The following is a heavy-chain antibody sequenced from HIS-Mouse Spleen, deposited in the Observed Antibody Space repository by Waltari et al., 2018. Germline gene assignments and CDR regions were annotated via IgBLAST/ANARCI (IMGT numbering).Heavy chain of an antibody. CDR2: INHSGST. CDR3: ARGLAARFDY. CDR1: GGSFSGYY. D-gene: IGHD6-6*01. J-gene: IGHJ4*02. Sequence: QVQRQQWGAGLLKPSETMSLTSAGSGGSFSGYYWSWILQPPGKGLEWIGEINHSGSTNYNPSLKSRVTISVDTSKNQFSLKLSSVTAADTDVYYCARGLAARFDYWGQGTLVTVSS. V-gene: IGHV4-34*01.